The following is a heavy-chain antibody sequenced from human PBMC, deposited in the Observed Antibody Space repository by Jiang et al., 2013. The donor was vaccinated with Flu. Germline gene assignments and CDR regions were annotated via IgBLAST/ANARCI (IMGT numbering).Heavy chain of an antibody. D-gene: IGHD3-10*01. CDR3: ASIPYYYGGFDY. CDR2: IYYSGST. CDR1: GGSISSYY. J-gene: IGHJ4*02. V-gene: IGHV4-59*12. Sequence: GSGLVKPSETLSLTCTVSGGSISSYYWSWIRQPPGKGLEWIGYIYYSGSTNYNPSLKSRVTISVDTSKNQFSLKLSSVTAADTAVYYCASIPYYYGGFDYWGQGTLVTVSS.